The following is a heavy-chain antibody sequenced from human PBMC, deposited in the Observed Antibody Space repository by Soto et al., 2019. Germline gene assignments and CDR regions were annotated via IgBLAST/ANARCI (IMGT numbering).Heavy chain of an antibody. CDR2: INHSGST. J-gene: IGHJ4*02. D-gene: IGHD5-18*01. Sequence: SETLSLTCAVYGGSFSGYYWSWIRQPPGKGLEWIGEINHSGSTNYNPSLKSRVTISVDTSKNQFSLKLSSVTAADTAVYYCARKGYSYGYVTMTRGPFDYWGQGTLVTV. CDR3: ARKGYSYGYVTMTRGPFDY. CDR1: GGSFSGYY. V-gene: IGHV4-34*01.